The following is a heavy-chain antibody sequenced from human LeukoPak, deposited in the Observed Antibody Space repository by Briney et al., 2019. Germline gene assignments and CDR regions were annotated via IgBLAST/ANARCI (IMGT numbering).Heavy chain of an antibody. CDR3: ARPGTAMVYLFDY. Sequence: GGSLRLSCAASGFTFSSYSMNWVRQAPGKGLEWVSSISSSSSYIYYADSVKGRFTISRDNAKNSLYLQMNSLRAEDTAVYYCARPGTAMVYLFDYWGQGTLVTVSS. CDR2: ISSSSSYI. J-gene: IGHJ4*02. D-gene: IGHD5-18*01. CDR1: GFTFSSYS. V-gene: IGHV3-21*01.